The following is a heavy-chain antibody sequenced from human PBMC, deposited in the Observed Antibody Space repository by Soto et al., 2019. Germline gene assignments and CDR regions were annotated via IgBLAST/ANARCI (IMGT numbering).Heavy chain of an antibody. CDR2: ISGSGGST. CDR3: AKDGSHPAMIVVVTLPFNYYYYVMDV. Sequence: PGGSLRLSCVASGFTFSSYAMSWVRQAPGKGLEWVSAISGSGGSTYYADSVKGRFTISRDNSKNTLYLQMNSLRAEDTAVYYCAKDGSHPAMIVVVTLPFNYYYYVMDVWGQGTTVTVSS. D-gene: IGHD3-22*01. V-gene: IGHV3-23*01. J-gene: IGHJ6*02. CDR1: GFTFSSYA.